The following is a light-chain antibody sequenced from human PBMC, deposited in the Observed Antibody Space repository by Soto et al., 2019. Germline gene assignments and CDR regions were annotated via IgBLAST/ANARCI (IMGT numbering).Light chain of an antibody. CDR3: QQYDNLPLT. CDR2: DAS. CDR1: QAISNY. J-gene: IGKJ4*01. Sequence: DIQMTQSPSSLSASVGDRVTITCQASQAISNYLNWYQQKPGKAPKLLIYDASNLETGVPSRFSGSGSGTDFTFTISSLQPEDIATSYCQQYDNLPLTFGGGTKVEIK. V-gene: IGKV1-33*01.